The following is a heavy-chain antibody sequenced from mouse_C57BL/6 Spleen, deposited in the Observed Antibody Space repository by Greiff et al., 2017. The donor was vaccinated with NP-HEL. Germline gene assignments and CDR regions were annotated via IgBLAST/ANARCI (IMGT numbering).Heavy chain of an antibody. J-gene: IGHJ3*01. Sequence: VQLQQSGAELVRPGASVKLSCTASGFNIKDYYMHWVKQRPEQGLEWIGRIDPEDGDTEYAPKFQGKATMTADTSSNTAYLQLSSLTSEDTAVYYCTTFAYYSNYGFAYWGQGTLVTVSA. CDR2: IDPEDGDT. V-gene: IGHV14-1*01. CDR3: TTFAYYSNYGFAY. D-gene: IGHD2-5*01. CDR1: GFNIKDYY.